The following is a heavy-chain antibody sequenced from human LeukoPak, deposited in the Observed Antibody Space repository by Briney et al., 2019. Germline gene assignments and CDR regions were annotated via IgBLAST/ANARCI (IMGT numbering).Heavy chain of an antibody. CDR3: AREVAAAGREVDY. CDR2: TYHSGST. Sequence: SETLSLTCAVSGYSISSGYYWGWIRQPPGKGLEWIGSTYHSGSTYYNPSLKSRVTISVDTSKNQFSLKLSSVTAADTAVYYCAREVAAAGREVDYWGQGTLVTVSS. CDR1: GYSISSGYY. D-gene: IGHD6-13*01. V-gene: IGHV4-38-2*02. J-gene: IGHJ4*02.